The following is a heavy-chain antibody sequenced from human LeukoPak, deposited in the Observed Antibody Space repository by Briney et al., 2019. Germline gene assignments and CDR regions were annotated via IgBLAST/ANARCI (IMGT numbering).Heavy chain of an antibody. CDR3: AKDMGSSSSSWWSFDY. Sequence: GGSLRLSCAASGFTLDDYTMHWVRQAPGKGLEWVSLISWDGGRTDYADSVKGRFNISRDNNKNSLYLQMNSLRTEDTALYYCAKDMGSSSSSWWSFDYWGQGTPVTVSS. V-gene: IGHV3-43*01. J-gene: IGHJ4*02. CDR1: GFTLDDYT. D-gene: IGHD6-13*01. CDR2: ISWDGGRT.